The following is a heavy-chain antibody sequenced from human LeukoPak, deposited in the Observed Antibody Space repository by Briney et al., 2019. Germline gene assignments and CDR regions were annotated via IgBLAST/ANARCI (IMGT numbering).Heavy chain of an antibody. J-gene: IGHJ4*02. Sequence: GGSLRLSCAASGFTFSDYSMNWVRQAPGKGLEWISYIGIDSGNTNYADSVKGRFTISGDKAKNSLYLQVNSLRVEDTAVYYCARDYKYAFDNWGQGTLGTVSS. CDR1: GFTFSDYS. D-gene: IGHD5-24*01. CDR2: IGIDSGNT. CDR3: ARDYKYAFDN. V-gene: IGHV3-48*01.